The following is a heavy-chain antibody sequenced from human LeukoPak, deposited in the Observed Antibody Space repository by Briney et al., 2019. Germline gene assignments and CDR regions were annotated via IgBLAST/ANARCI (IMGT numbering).Heavy chain of an antibody. CDR2: ISAYNGNT. D-gene: IGHD5-12*01. CDR3: ARDAPGYSGYDPWFDP. Sequence: GASVKVSCKASGYTFTSYGISWVRQAPGQGLEGMGWISAYNGNTNYAQKLQGRVTMATDTSTSTAYMELRSLRSDDTAVYYCARDAPGYSGYDPWFDPWGQGTLVTVSS. V-gene: IGHV1-18*01. J-gene: IGHJ5*02. CDR1: GYTFTSYG.